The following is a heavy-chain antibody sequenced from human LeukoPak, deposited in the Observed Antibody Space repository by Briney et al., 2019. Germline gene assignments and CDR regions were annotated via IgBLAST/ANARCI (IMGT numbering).Heavy chain of an antibody. Sequence: GGSLRLSCAASGFTFSSYAMHWVRQAPGKGLEWVSSISPDSNYKYYVDSVKGRFTISRDNAKSSLYLQMNSLRAEDTAVYYCAKDAGYCSSTSCNYYYYMDVWGKGTTVTVSS. CDR2: ISPDSNYK. D-gene: IGHD2-2*01. CDR3: AKDAGYCSSTSCNYYYYMDV. CDR1: GFTFSSYA. V-gene: IGHV3-21*01. J-gene: IGHJ6*03.